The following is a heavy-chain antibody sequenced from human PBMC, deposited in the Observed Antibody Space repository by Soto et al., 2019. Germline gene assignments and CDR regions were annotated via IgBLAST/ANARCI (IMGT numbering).Heavy chain of an antibody. CDR3: ARSGSSTSCYDY. V-gene: IGHV3-72*01. CDR1: GFTFSDHY. D-gene: IGHD2-2*01. J-gene: IGHJ4*02. CDR2: IRKPANIYPA. Sequence: EVQLLESGGGLVQPGGSLRLSCVGSGFTFSDHYIGWVRQAPGKGLEWVGGIRKPANIYPAHYAASVKGRFTISRDDPKHSPLLQMNSLETEDTAVYSGARSGSSTSCYDYWGQGTLVTVSS.